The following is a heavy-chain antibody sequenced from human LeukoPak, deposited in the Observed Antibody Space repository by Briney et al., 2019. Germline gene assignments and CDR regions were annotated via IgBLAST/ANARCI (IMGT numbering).Heavy chain of an antibody. V-gene: IGHV3-49*03. J-gene: IGHJ4*02. CDR1: GFTFGDYS. CDR3: ARDLMGIAYRGAFYY. D-gene: IGHD6-13*01. CDR2: IKSKAYGGTT. Sequence: GGSLRLSCSGSGFTFGDYSMSWFRQAPGRGLEWVGFIKSKAYGGTTEYAASVKGRFTISRDDSKSIAYLQMNSLRAEDTAVYYCARDLMGIAYRGAFYYWGQGTLVTVSS.